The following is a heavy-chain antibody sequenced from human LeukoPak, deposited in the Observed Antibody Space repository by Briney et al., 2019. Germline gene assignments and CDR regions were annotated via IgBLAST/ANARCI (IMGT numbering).Heavy chain of an antibody. CDR2: IYHSGST. CDR1: GGSISSSSYY. V-gene: IGHV4-39*01. Sequence: PSETLSLTCTVSGGSISSSSYYWGWIRQPPGTGLEWIGSIYHSGSTYYNPSLKSRVTISVDTSKNQFSLKLSSVTAADTAVYYCARLSRYSSSWPFWGQGTLATVSP. J-gene: IGHJ4*02. CDR3: ARLSRYSSSWPF. D-gene: IGHD6-13*01.